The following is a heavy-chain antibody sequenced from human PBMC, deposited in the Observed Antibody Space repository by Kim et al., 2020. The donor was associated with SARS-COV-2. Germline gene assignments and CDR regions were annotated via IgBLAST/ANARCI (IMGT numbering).Heavy chain of an antibody. D-gene: IGHD1-7*01. CDR3: ARETTFYYYLDV. CDR2: IYYSGST. Sequence: SETLSLTCTVSGGSISTGDYYWSWIRQPPGKGLEWIGYIYYSGSTDYNPSLKSRLIISVDTSRNEFSLMLRSVTAADTAVYYCARETTFYYYLDVWGKGT. CDR1: GGSISTGDYY. V-gene: IGHV4-30-4*01. J-gene: IGHJ6*03.